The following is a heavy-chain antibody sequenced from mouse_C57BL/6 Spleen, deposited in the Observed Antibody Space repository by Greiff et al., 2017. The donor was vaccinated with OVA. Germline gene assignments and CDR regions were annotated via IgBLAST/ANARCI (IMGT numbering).Heavy chain of an antibody. CDR1: GFTFSSYG. D-gene: IGHD2-3*01. Sequence: DVKLVESGGDLVKPGGSLKLSCAASGFTFSSYGMSWVRQTPDKRLEWVATISSGGSYTYYPDSVKGRFTISRDNAKNTLYLQMSSLKSEDTAMYYCARRDGYSGYFDYWGQGTTLTVSS. CDR2: ISSGGSYT. V-gene: IGHV5-6*02. J-gene: IGHJ2*01. CDR3: ARRDGYSGYFDY.